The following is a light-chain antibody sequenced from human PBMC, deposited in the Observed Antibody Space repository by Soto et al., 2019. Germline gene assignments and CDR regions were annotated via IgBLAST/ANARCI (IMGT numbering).Light chain of an antibody. CDR2: DSN. CDR3: GTWDSGLNAGV. J-gene: IGLJ2*01. Sequence: QSVLTQPPSVSAAPGQKVTISCSGSSSNIGESFVSWYQQLPGTAPKLLIYDSNKRPSGIPDRFSGSQSGTSATLAITGLQTGDDADYYCGTWDSGLNAGVFGGGTKLTVL. V-gene: IGLV1-51*01. CDR1: SSNIGESF.